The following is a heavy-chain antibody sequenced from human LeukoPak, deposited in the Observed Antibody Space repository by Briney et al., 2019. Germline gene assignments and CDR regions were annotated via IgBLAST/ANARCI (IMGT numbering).Heavy chain of an antibody. CDR2: MYSSGST. D-gene: IGHD3-10*01. J-gene: IGHJ5*02. CDR1: GGSISGFY. V-gene: IGHV4-4*09. CDR3: ARSRSGTYGSFDP. Sequence: SETLSLTCTVPGGSISGFYWTWIRQPPGKGLEWIGFMYSSGSTSYNPSLRSRVSMSLDTSRNQFSLRLSSLTAADTAIYYCARSRSGTYGSFDPWGQGALVTVSS.